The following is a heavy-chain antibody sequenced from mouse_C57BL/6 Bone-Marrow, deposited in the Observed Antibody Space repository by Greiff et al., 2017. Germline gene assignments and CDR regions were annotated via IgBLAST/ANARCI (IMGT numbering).Heavy chain of an antibody. CDR1: GYTFTSYW. CDR3: ARFYDGYLWYFDV. J-gene: IGHJ1*03. V-gene: IGHV1-64*01. CDR2: IHPNSGST. Sequence: QVQLQQSGAELVKPGASVKLSCKASGYTFTSYWMHWVKQRPGQGLEWIGMIHPNSGSTNYNEKFKSKATLTVDKSSSTAYSQLSSLTSEDSAVYYCARFYDGYLWYFDVWGTGTTVTVSS. D-gene: IGHD2-3*01.